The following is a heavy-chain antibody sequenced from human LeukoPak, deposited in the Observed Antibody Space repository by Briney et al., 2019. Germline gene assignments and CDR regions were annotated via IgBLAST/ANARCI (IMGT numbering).Heavy chain of an antibody. CDR1: GESFSGYY. J-gene: IGHJ4*02. CDR2: INHSRST. Sequence: SETLSLTCAVYGESFSGYYWSWIRQPPGKGLEWIGEINHSRSTNYNPSLKSRVTISVDTSKNQFSLKLSSVTAADTAVYYCARRGTYYYDSSGYLWGQGTLVTVSS. CDR3: ARRGTYYYDSSGYL. D-gene: IGHD3-22*01. V-gene: IGHV4-34*01.